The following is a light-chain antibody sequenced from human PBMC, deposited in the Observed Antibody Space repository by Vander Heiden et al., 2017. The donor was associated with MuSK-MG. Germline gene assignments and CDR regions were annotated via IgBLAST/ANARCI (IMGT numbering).Light chain of an antibody. Sequence: SALTQPASVSGSPGQSITISCTGTSSDVGGYNYVSWYQQHPGKAPKLMIYDVSNRPSGVSNRFSGSKSGNTASLTISGLQAEDEADYYCSSYTSSPWVFGGGTKLTVL. CDR1: SSDVGGYNY. CDR3: SSYTSSPWV. J-gene: IGLJ3*02. CDR2: DVS. V-gene: IGLV2-14*03.